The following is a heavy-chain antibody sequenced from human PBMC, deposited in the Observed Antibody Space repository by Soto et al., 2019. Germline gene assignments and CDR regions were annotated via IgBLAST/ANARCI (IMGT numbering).Heavy chain of an antibody. D-gene: IGHD6-13*01. CDR2: IWYDGSNK. V-gene: IGHV3-33*01. Sequence: WVSLRLSCAAAGFTFSSYGMHRVRQAPGKGLEWVAVIWYDGSNKYYADSVKGRFTISRDKSKNTLYLQMNSLRAEDTAVYYCARDPPPPGAAAGTSDYWGQGTPVTVSS. J-gene: IGHJ4*02. CDR1: GFTFSSYG. CDR3: ARDPPPPGAAAGTSDY.